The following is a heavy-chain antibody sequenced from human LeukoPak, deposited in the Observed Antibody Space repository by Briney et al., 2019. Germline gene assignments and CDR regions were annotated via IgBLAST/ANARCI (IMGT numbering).Heavy chain of an antibody. J-gene: IGHJ5*02. D-gene: IGHD3-22*01. CDR3: ARGPITMIVVVINDNWFDP. CDR1: GYTFTGYY. V-gene: IGHV1-2*02. Sequence: ASVKVSCKASGYTFTGYYMHWVRQAPGQGLEWMGWINPNSGGTSYAQKFQGRVTMTRDTSISTAYMELSRLRSDDTAVYYCARGPITMIVVVINDNWFDPWGQGTLVTVSS. CDR2: INPNSGGT.